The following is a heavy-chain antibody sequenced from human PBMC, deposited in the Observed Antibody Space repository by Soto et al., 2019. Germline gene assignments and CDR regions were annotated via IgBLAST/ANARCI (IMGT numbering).Heavy chain of an antibody. Sequence: EVQLVESGGGLVKPGGSLTLSCAASGFTFSNAWMHWVRQAPGTGLEWVGRIKSKSDGGATNYAAPVQGRFTISRDDPRNTLYLQMNSLKTEDTAVYYCATLYHFDPWGQGTLVTVSS. J-gene: IGHJ5*02. D-gene: IGHD2-2*01. CDR3: ATLYHFDP. CDR2: IKSKSDGGAT. CDR1: GFTFSNAW. V-gene: IGHV3-15*07.